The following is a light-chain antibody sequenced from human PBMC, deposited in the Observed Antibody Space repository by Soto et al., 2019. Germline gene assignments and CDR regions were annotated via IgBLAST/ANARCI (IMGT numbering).Light chain of an antibody. CDR1: SSDVGGYNY. CDR3: QSYDTSIPLPLRV. V-gene: IGLV2-8*01. J-gene: IGLJ3*02. Sequence: QSALTQPPSASGSPGQSVAISCTGTSSDVGGYNYVSWYQQHPGKAPKLMIYEVNKRPSGVPDRFSGSKSGNTASLTVSGLQAEDEADYYCQSYDTSIPLPLRVFGGGTKLTVL. CDR2: EVN.